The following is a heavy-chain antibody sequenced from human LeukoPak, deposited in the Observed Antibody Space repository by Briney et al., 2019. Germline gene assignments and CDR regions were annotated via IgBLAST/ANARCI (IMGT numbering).Heavy chain of an antibody. J-gene: IGHJ4*02. Sequence: GRSLRLSFAASGFTFSSYGMHWVRQAPGKELEWVAVISSDGSNKYYADSVKGRFTISRDNSQNTLYLQMKNLKAEDTAAYYCAKDGLAPEWGQGTLVTVSS. V-gene: IGHV3-30*18. CDR3: AKDGLAPE. CDR2: ISSDGSNK. CDR1: GFTFSSYG. D-gene: IGHD3-3*02.